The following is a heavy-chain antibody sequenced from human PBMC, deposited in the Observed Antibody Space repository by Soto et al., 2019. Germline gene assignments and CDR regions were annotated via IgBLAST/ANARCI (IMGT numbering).Heavy chain of an antibody. CDR1: GGTFSSYA. CDR2: IIPIFGTA. V-gene: IGHV1-69*06. J-gene: IGHJ6*02. CDR3: ARTSGSYYYYGMDV. Sequence: SVKVSCKASGGTFSSYAISWLRQAPGQGLEWMGGIIPIFGTANYAQKFQGRVTITADKSTSTAYMELSSLRSEDTAVYYCARTSGSYYYYGMDVWGQGATVTVSS. D-gene: IGHD1-26*01.